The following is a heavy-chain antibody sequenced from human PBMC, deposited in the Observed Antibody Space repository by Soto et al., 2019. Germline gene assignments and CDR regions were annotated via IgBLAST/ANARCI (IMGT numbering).Heavy chain of an antibody. D-gene: IGHD3-10*01. CDR1: GFIFSNYA. Sequence: QVQLVESGGGVVQPGRSLRLSCEASGFIFSNYAMHWVRQAPGQGLEWVALIWFDGSYENYAECVKGRFTISRDNSKNTLYFQMNSLRVEDTAVYFCARGTGSGSFLIDSWGQGTLVTVSS. V-gene: IGHV3-33*01. CDR3: ARGTGSGSFLIDS. J-gene: IGHJ4*02. CDR2: IWFDGSYE.